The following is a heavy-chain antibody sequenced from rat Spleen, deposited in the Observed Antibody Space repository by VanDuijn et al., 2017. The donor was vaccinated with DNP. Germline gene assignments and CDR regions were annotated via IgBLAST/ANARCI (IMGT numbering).Heavy chain of an antibody. Sequence: EVQLVESGGGPVQPGRSLKLSCVASGFIFSNYWMTWIRQAPGKGLEWVASISYDGSNTYYRDSVKGRFIISRNNARSTLFLQMDSLRSDDTATYYCAGRPPPTRGPFDYWGQGVTVAVSS. CDR1: GFIFSNYW. CDR3: AGRPPPTRGPFDY. J-gene: IGHJ2*01. D-gene: IGHD1-4*01. CDR2: ISYDGSNT. V-gene: IGHV5-31*01.